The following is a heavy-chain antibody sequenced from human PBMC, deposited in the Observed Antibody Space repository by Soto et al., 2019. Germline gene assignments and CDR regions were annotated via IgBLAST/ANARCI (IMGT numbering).Heavy chain of an antibody. Sequence: LSLTCTVSGGSISSYYWSWIRQPPGKGLEWIGYIYYSGSTNYNPSLKSRVTISVDTSKNQFSLKLSSVTAADTAVYYCARQTRGYCSSTSCGRFDYWGQGTLVTVSS. V-gene: IGHV4-59*08. CDR1: GGSISSYY. CDR3: ARQTRGYCSSTSCGRFDY. CDR2: IYYSGST. D-gene: IGHD2-2*01. J-gene: IGHJ4*02.